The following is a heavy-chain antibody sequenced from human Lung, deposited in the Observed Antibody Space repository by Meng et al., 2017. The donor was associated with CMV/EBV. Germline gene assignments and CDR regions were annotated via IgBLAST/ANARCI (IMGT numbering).Heavy chain of an antibody. D-gene: IGHD6-6*01. CDR2: INSDGST. Sequence: SCAASGFTFSTYWMHWVRQAPGKGLVWVSRINSDGSTRYADSVRGRFTISRDNAKNTLYLQMNSLRAEDTAVYYCFLSPYSRSPQWGQGTLVTVSS. CDR3: FLSPYSRSPQ. V-gene: IGHV3-74*01. J-gene: IGHJ4*02. CDR1: GFTFSTYW.